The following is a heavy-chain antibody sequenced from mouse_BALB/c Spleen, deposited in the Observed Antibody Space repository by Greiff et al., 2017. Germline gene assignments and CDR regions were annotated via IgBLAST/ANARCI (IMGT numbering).Heavy chain of an antibody. Sequence: EVQRVESGGGLVQPGGSMKLSCVASGFTFSSYWMSWVRQSPEKGLEWVAEIRLKSDNYATHYAESVTGKFTISRDDSKSRLYLQMNSLRAEDTGIYYWTGYDGSFAYWGQGTLVTVSA. D-gene: IGHD1-1*01. CDR3: TGYDGSFAY. V-gene: IGHV6-3*01. CDR2: IRLKSDNYAT. CDR1: GFTFSSYW. J-gene: IGHJ3*01.